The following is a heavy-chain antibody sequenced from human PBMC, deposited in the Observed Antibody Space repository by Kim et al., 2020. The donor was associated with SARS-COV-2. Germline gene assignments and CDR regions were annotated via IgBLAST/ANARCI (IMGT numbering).Heavy chain of an antibody. D-gene: IGHD6-19*01. Sequence: SETLSLTCTVSGGSISSYYWSWIRQPPGKGLEWIGYIYYSGSTNYNPSLKSRVTISVDTSKNQFSLKLSSVTAADTAVYFCASIPLGSGWYKVDYWGQGTLVTVSS. CDR3: ASIPLGSGWYKVDY. CDR2: IYYSGST. J-gene: IGHJ4*02. CDR1: GGSISSYY. V-gene: IGHV4-59*08.